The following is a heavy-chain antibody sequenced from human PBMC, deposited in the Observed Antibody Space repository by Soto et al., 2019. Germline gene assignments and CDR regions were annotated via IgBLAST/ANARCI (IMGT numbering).Heavy chain of an antibody. Sequence: QVQLQESGPGLVKPSQTLSLTCTVSGGSISSGDYYWSWIRQPPGKGLEWIGYIYYSGSTYYNPSLKSRVTISVATSKNQCSLKLSSVTAADATVYYCARAADYDSPRGGMDVWGQGTTVTFSS. D-gene: IGHD3-22*01. V-gene: IGHV4-30-4*01. CDR3: ARAADYDSPRGGMDV. J-gene: IGHJ6*02. CDR2: IYYSGST. CDR1: GGSISSGDYY.